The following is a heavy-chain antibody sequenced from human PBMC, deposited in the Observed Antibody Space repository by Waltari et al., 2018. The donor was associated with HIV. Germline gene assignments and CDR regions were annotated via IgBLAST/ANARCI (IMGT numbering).Heavy chain of an antibody. CDR3: AKGLPITF. CDR1: GFRFDDYT. J-gene: IGHJ6*02. CDR2: ISWDGRNI. Sequence: EVQLEESGGALLQPGGSLRLSCAASGFRFDDYTMHWVRQAPGKGREWVSRISWDGRNIQYADSVKGRFTVSRDNSKNSLSLQMNSLRTEDTALYYCAKGLPITFWGQGTTVTVSS. V-gene: IGHV3-43*01. D-gene: IGHD5-18*01.